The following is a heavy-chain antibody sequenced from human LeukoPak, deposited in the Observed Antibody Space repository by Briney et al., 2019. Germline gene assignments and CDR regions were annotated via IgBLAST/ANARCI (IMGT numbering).Heavy chain of an antibody. CDR3: ARGATISETGDFGF. CDR2: IDHRGDT. D-gene: IGHD5-24*01. J-gene: IGHJ4*02. V-gene: IGHV4-34*01. Sequence: SETLSLTCAVYGGSFSRYYWSWIPQSPGNGLEWIAEIDHRGDTNSNTSVKSRVTIPVDTSKNQFSLKVRSLSAADTAVYYCARGATISETGDFGFWGQGTPVTVSS. CDR1: GGSFSRYY.